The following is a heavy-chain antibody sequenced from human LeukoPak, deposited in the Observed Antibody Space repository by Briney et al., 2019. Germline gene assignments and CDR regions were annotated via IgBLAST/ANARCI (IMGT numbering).Heavy chain of an antibody. CDR2: ISGSSSST. CDR1: GFTVSSNY. CDR3: AKCEGIFGLVYYYYYMDV. D-gene: IGHD3/OR15-3a*01. Sequence: GGSLRLSCAASGFTVSSNYMTWVRQAPGKGLEWVSAISGSSSSTYSADSVKGRFTISRDNSKNTLYLQMNSLRAEDTAVYYCAKCEGIFGLVYYYYYMDVWGKGTTVTVSS. V-gene: IGHV3-23*01. J-gene: IGHJ6*03.